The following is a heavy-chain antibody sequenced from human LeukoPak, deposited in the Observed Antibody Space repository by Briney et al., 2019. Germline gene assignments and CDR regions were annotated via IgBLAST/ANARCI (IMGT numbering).Heavy chain of an antibody. CDR3: ATGYSSTWYYFDY. CDR2: IYHSGST. V-gene: IGHV4-59*01. J-gene: IGHJ4*02. CDR1: GDSISSYY. D-gene: IGHD6-13*01. Sequence: SETLSLTCTVSGDSISSYYWSWIRQPPGKGLEWIGYIYHSGSTNYNPSLKSRVTISADTSKDQFSLKLASVTAADTAVYYCATGYSSTWYYFDYWGQGTLATVSS.